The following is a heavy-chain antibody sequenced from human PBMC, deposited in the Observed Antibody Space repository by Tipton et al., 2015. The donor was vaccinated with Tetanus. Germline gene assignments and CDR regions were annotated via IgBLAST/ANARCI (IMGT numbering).Heavy chain of an antibody. CDR1: RGSISSGTFY. CDR2: IYYNGNT. Sequence: TLSLTCTVSRGSISSGTFYWDWIRQPPGKGLEWIGNIYYNGNTLENPSLKGRVTLSLDKSKNEFSLRLSSVTAAGTALYYCARVKVSVYGPQIHYYFDYWGQGTLVTVSS. CDR3: ARVKVSVYGPQIHYYFDY. V-gene: IGHV4-39*07. D-gene: IGHD2-8*01. J-gene: IGHJ4*02.